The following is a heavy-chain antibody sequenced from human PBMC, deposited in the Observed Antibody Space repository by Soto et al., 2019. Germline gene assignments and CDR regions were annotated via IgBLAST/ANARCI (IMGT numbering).Heavy chain of an antibody. CDR2: LYSEDGT. CDR3: ASWQEREHAFDV. Sequence: DVQLVESGGGLIQPGGSLRLSCAASGLTIRGKTYITWVRQAPGKGLEWLSALYSEDGTFYADSVDGRFTISRDYSKNTVYLQLNTLTPEDTTVYYCASWQEREHAFDVWGQGTVVTVSS. D-gene: IGHD1-26*01. V-gene: IGHV3-53*01. CDR1: GLTIRGKTY. J-gene: IGHJ3*01.